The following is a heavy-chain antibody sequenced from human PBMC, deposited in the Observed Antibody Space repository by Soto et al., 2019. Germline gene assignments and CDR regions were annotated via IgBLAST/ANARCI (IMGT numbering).Heavy chain of an antibody. J-gene: IGHJ6*02. CDR2: INPNSGGT. D-gene: IGHD3-22*01. CDR1: GYTFTGYY. Sequence: ASVKVSCKASGYTFTGYYMYWVRQAPGQGLEWMGWINPNSGGTNYAQKFQGRVTMTRDTSISTAYMELSRLRSDDTAVYYCARDYYDSSGYYYYYGMDVWGQGTTVTVSS. CDR3: ARDYYDSSGYYYYYGMDV. V-gene: IGHV1-2*02.